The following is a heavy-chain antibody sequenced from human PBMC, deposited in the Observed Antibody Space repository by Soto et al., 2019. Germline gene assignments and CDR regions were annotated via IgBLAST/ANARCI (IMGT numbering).Heavy chain of an antibody. CDR3: ARVVVVVVVATRSPHRWFDP. Sequence: QVQLVQSGAEVKKPGASVKVSCKASGYTFTSYGISWVRQAPGQGLEWMGWISAYNGNTNYAQKLQGRVTMTTDTSTSTAYMELRRLRCDDTAVYYCARVVVVVVVATRSPHRWFDPWGQGTLVTVSS. CDR1: GYTFTSYG. V-gene: IGHV1-18*01. J-gene: IGHJ5*02. CDR2: ISAYNGNT. D-gene: IGHD2-15*01.